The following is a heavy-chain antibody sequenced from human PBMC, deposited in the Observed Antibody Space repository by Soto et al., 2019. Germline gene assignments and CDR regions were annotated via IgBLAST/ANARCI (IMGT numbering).Heavy chain of an antibody. CDR2: ISSSSSYI. CDR1: GFTFSSYS. Sequence: EVQLVESGGGLVKPGGSLRLSCAASGFTFSSYSMNWVRQAPGKGLEWVSSISSSSSYIYYADSVKGRFTISRDNAKNSLYLQMNSLRAEDTAVYYCARGATVVTPRADYWGQGTLVTVSS. D-gene: IGHD4-17*01. CDR3: ARGATVVTPRADY. V-gene: IGHV3-21*01. J-gene: IGHJ4*02.